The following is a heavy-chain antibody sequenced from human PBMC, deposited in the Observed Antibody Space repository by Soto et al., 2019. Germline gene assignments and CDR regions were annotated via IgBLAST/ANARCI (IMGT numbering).Heavy chain of an antibody. CDR2: MNPNSGNT. Sequence: GASVKVSCKASGYTFTSYDINWVRQATGQGLEWMGWMNPNSGNTGYAQKFQGRVTMTRNTSISTAYMELSSLRSEDTAVYYCARGHPRYCSSTSCYDSPNYYYYMDVWGKGTTVTVSS. J-gene: IGHJ6*03. V-gene: IGHV1-8*01. D-gene: IGHD2-2*01. CDR1: GYTFTSYD. CDR3: ARGHPRYCSSTSCYDSPNYYYYMDV.